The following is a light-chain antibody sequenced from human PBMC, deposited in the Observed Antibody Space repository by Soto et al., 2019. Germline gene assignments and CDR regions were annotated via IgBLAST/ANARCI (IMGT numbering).Light chain of an antibody. J-gene: IGKJ5*01. CDR2: GAS. CDR3: QHYDHWPIA. CDR1: QSVRRN. V-gene: IGKV3-15*01. Sequence: EIVMTQSPATLSVSPGERATLSCRASQSVRRNLAWFQQRPGQAPRLLIYGASTRATDIPARFSGSGSGTEFTLTISSLQSEDFALYHCQHYDHWPIAFGQGTRLEI.